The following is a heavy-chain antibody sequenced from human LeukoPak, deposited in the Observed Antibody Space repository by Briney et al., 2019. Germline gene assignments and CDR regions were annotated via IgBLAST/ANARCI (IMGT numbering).Heavy chain of an antibody. CDR2: ISGSGGST. V-gene: IGHV3-23*01. J-gene: IGHJ4*02. CDR3: AKATSWASIVAMIGGIYYFDY. D-gene: IGHD5-12*01. CDR1: GFTFSSYA. Sequence: HPGGSLRLSCAASGFTFSSYAMSWVRQAPGKGLEWVSAISGSGGSTYYADSVKGRFTISRDNSKNTLYLQMNSLRAEDTAVYYCAKATSWASIVAMIGGIYYFDYWGQGTLVTVSS.